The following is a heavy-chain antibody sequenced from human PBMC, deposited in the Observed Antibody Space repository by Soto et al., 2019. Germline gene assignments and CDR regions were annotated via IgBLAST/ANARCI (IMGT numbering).Heavy chain of an antibody. CDR3: VSGGGRNGHHPRFDF. V-gene: IGHV3-30*03. J-gene: IGHJ4*02. CDR2: ISFNGSDK. CDR1: GFTFTNHG. Sequence: QMQLVESGGGVLQPGTSLKLSCATSGFTFTNHGLHWVRQAPGKGLEWVADISFNGSDKWYHDSVEGRFFISRDNFKATAYLQMNGLTSEDTAMYYCVSGGGRNGHHPRFDFWGQGTLVTVSS. D-gene: IGHD2-8*01.